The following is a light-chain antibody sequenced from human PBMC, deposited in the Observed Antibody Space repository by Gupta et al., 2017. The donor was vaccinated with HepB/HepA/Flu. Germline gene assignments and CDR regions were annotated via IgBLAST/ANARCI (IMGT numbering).Light chain of an antibody. J-gene: IGLJ1*01. Sequence: QPVLTQPPSASGTPGQRVTISCSGSSSNIGNDNAYWYQQLPGTAPKLLFYNDNQRPSGVPARVSGSKSGTTASLAISGLRSEDEADYYCVGWDDSLSGYVFGAGTKVTVL. CDR1: SSNIGNDN. CDR3: VGWDDSLSGYV. CDR2: NDN. V-gene: IGLV1-47*02.